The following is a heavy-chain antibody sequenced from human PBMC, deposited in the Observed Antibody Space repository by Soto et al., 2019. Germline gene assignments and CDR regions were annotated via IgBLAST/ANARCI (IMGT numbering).Heavy chain of an antibody. V-gene: IGHV3-74*01. CDR3: VRDNNWCYDY. CDR2: IGPDGSNM. D-gene: IGHD1-1*01. J-gene: IGHJ4*02. Sequence: GCSLRLSCAASGFIFSSHWMHWVCQAPGKGLVWVSHIGPDGSNMRDADSVQGRFTISRDNARNTLYLQMNSLRDEDTAVYYCVRDNNWCYDYWGQGILVTVSS. CDR1: GFIFSSHW.